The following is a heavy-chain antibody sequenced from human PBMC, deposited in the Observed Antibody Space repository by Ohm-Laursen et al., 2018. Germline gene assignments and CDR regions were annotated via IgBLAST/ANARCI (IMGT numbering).Heavy chain of an antibody. CDR1: GFTFDDYA. D-gene: IGHD6-19*01. V-gene: IGHV3-9*01. CDR2: ISWNSGRI. Sequence: SLRLSCSASGFTFDDYAMHWVRQAPGKGLEWVSGISWNSGRIGYADSVKGRFTISRDNAKNSLYLQMTSLRAEDTAVYYCAKDQSVAVAGTLELDYWGQGTLVTVSS. CDR3: AKDQSVAVAGTLELDY. J-gene: IGHJ4*02.